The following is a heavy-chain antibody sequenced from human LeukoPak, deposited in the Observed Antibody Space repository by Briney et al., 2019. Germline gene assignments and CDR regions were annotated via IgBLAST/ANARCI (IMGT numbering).Heavy chain of an antibody. CDR1: GFSLYDHA. J-gene: IGHJ6*02. D-gene: IGHD3-22*01. Sequence: GGSLRLSCVASGFSLYDHAMHWVRQAPGKGLEWVSGISWNSGSIGYADSVKGRFTISRDNAKNSLYLEMNSLRLEDTALYYCAEDLYSSPLMGNMDVWGQGTTVTVSS. V-gene: IGHV3-9*01. CDR3: AEDLYSSPLMGNMDV. CDR2: ISWNSGSI.